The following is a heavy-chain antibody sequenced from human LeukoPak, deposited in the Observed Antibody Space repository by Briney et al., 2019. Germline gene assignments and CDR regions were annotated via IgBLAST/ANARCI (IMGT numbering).Heavy chain of an antibody. V-gene: IGHV1-46*01. CDR1: GYTFTSYY. Sequence: ASVKVSCKASGYTFTSYYMHWVRQAPGQGLEWMGIINPSGGSTSYAQKFQGRVTMTRDTSTSTVYMELSSLRSEDTAVYYCAAIFSPIIGWFDPWGQGTLVTVSS. D-gene: IGHD3-10*01. CDR2: INPSGGST. J-gene: IGHJ5*02. CDR3: AAIFSPIIGWFDP.